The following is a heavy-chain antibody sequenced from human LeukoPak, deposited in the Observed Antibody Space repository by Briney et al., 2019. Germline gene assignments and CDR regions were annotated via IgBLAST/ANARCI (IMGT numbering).Heavy chain of an antibody. V-gene: IGHV4-34*01. CDR1: GGSFSGYY. J-gene: IGHJ4*02. Sequence: SETLSLTCAVYGGSFSGYYWSWIRQPPGKGLEWIGEINHSGSTNYNPSLKSRVTISVDTSKNLFSLKLSSVTAADTAVYYCARGRESSLDYWGQGTLVTVSS. CDR2: INHSGST. CDR3: ARGRESSLDY.